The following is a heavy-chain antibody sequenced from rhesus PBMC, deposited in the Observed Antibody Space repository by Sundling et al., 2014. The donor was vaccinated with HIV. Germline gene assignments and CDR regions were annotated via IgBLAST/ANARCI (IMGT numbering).Heavy chain of an antibody. J-gene: IGHJ4*01. CDR1: GGSISSSY. CDR2: ISGSDGST. D-gene: IGHD3-34*01. Sequence: QLQLQESGPGLVKPSETLSVTCAVSGGSISSSYWSWIRQAPGKGLEWIGRISGSDGSTDYNPSLKNRVIFSKDTSKNQFSLKLTTVTAADTAVYYCARRLLGSFDYWGQGVLVTVSS. V-gene: IGHV4-173*01. CDR3: ARRLLGSFDY.